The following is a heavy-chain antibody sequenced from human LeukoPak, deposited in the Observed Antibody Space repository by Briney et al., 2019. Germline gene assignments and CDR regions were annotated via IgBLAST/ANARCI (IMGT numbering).Heavy chain of an antibody. Sequence: SETLSLTCTVFGDSISSTSYYWGWIRQPPGKGLEWIGSIYYSGSTYYNSSLKSRVTISVDTSKNQFSLKLSSVTAADTAVYYCARLLGTHINYFDPWGQGTLVTVSS. V-gene: IGHV4-39*01. CDR3: ARLLGTHINYFDP. CDR2: IYYSGST. J-gene: IGHJ5*02. D-gene: IGHD2-21*01. CDR1: GDSISSTSYY.